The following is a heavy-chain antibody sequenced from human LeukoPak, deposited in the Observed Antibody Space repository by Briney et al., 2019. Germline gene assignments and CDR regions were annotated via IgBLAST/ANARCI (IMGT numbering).Heavy chain of an antibody. CDR1: GFIFSSYA. CDR2: ISYDGSNK. J-gene: IGHJ4*02. CDR3: ARDWQAAGIFDDY. V-gene: IGHV3-30*04. D-gene: IGHD6-13*01. Sequence: GGSLRLSCAASGFIFSSYAMHWVRQAPGKGLEWVAVISYDGSNKYYADSVKGRFTISRDNSKNTLYLQMNSLRAEDTAVYYCARDWQAAGIFDDYWGQGTLVTVSS.